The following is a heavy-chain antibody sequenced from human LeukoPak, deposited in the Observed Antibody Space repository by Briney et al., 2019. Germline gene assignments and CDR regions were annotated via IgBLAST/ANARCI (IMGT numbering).Heavy chain of an antibody. CDR2: ISYDGSNK. Sequence: GGSLRLSCAASGFTFSSYGMHWVRQAPGKGLEWVAVISYDGSNKYYADSVKGRFTISRDNSKNTLYLQMNSLRAEDTAVYYCAKDPHSSGWYVRGYYYYGMDVWGQGTTVTVSS. J-gene: IGHJ6*02. CDR1: GFTFSSYG. D-gene: IGHD6-19*01. CDR3: AKDPHSSGWYVRGYYYYGMDV. V-gene: IGHV3-30*18.